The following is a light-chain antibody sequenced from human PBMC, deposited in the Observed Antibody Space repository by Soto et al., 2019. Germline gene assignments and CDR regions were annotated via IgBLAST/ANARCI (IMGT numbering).Light chain of an antibody. CDR3: QQRSNWHT. V-gene: IGKV3-11*01. CDR1: QSFSNY. Sequence: DIVLTQSPATISLSPGERATLSCRASQSFSNYLAWYQQKPGQAPRLLIYIASNRATAIPARFSGSGSGTAFTLTISSLEPEDSAIYFCQQRSNWHTFGQGTRLEIK. J-gene: IGKJ5*01. CDR2: IAS.